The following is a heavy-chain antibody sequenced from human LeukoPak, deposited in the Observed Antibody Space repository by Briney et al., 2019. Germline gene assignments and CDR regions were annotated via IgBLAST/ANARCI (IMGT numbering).Heavy chain of an antibody. D-gene: IGHD3-3*01. J-gene: IGHJ3*02. V-gene: IGHV1-8*01. Sequence: ASVKVSCKASGYTLTSYDINWVRQATGQGLEWMGWMNPNSGNTGYAQKFQGRVTITRNTSISTAYMELSSLRSEDTAVYYCARAPLRFLEWFHLVGAFDIWGQGTMVTVSS. CDR2: MNPNSGNT. CDR3: ARAPLRFLEWFHLVGAFDI. CDR1: GYTLTSYD.